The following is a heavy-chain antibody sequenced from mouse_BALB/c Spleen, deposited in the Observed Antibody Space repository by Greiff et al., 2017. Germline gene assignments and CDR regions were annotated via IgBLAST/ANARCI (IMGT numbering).Heavy chain of an antibody. CDR3: ARMITTEGFAY. D-gene: IGHD2-4*01. CDR2: INPSTGYT. Sequence: QVQLQQSGAELAKPGASVKMSCKASGYTFTSYWMHWVKQRPGQGLEWIGYINPSTGYTEYNQKFKDKATLTADKSSSTAYMQLSSLTSEDSAVYYCARMITTEGFAYWGQGTLVTVSA. J-gene: IGHJ3*01. V-gene: IGHV1-7*01. CDR1: GYTFTSYW.